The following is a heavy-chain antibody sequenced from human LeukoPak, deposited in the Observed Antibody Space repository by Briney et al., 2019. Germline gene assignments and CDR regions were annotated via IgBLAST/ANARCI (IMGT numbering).Heavy chain of an antibody. Sequence: GGSLRLSCAASGFTFINYGMSWVRQAPEKGLEWVSVISGSGGSTYYADSVKGRFTISRDNSKNTLYLQMNSLRAEDTAVYYCAKDLFPNYYDSSGYYMVAFDTWGPGTMVTVSS. J-gene: IGHJ3*02. V-gene: IGHV3-23*01. CDR1: GFTFINYG. D-gene: IGHD3-22*01. CDR2: ISGSGGST. CDR3: AKDLFPNYYDSSGYYMVAFDT.